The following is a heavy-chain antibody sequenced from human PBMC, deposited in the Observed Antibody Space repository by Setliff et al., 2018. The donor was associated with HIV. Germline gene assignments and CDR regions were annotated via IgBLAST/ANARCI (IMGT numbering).Heavy chain of an antibody. CDR3: GGNGYYSIDY. V-gene: IGHV4-4*02. Sequence: SETLSLTCAVSGGSISSNWWSWVRQSPGKGLEWIGEIYHSGSTHYNPSLQSRVTISVDKSKSQSSLKLNSVTAADTAVYYCGGNGYYSIDYWGQGTLVTVSS. J-gene: IGHJ4*02. CDR2: IYHSGST. CDR1: GGSISSNW. D-gene: IGHD3-22*01.